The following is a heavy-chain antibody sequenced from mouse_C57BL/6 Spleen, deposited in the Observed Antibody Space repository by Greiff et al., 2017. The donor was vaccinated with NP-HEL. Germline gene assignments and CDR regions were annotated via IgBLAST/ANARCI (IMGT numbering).Heavy chain of an antibody. Sequence: VQLKESGGGLVKPGGSLKLSCAASGFTFSDYGMHWVRQAPEKGLEWVAYISSGSSTIYYADTVKGRFTISRDNAKNTLFLQMTSLRSEDTAMYYCARGRLGAMDYWGQGTSVTVSS. D-gene: IGHD3-3*01. J-gene: IGHJ4*01. CDR2: ISSGSSTI. CDR1: GFTFSDYG. V-gene: IGHV5-17*01. CDR3: ARGRLGAMDY.